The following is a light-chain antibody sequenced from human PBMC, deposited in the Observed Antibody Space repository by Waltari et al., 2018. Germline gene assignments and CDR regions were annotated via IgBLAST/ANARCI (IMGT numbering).Light chain of an antibody. CDR3: QQYGRSWNT. CDR2: GAS. CDR1: QRVSSSY. J-gene: IGKJ2*01. Sequence: EIVLTQSPGTLSLSPGERATLSCRASQRVSSSYLAWYQQKPGQAPRLLIHGASSSATGIPDRFSGSGSGTDFTLTISRLEPEDFAVYYCQQYGRSWNTFGQGTKLEIK. V-gene: IGKV3-20*01.